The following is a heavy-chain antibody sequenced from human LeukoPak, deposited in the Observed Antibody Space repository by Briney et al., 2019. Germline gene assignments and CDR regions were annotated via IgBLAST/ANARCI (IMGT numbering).Heavy chain of an antibody. Sequence: GESLRISCKVSGYRFTKSWIGWVRQMPGKGLEWLGIIYPDDSRTRYSPSFQGQVTVSVDKSISTAYLQWSSLKASDTAMYYCARPSYGASDYWGQGTLVTVSS. CDR3: ARPSYGASDY. V-gene: IGHV5-51*01. J-gene: IGHJ4*02. CDR2: IYPDDSRT. D-gene: IGHD4-17*01. CDR1: GYRFTKSW.